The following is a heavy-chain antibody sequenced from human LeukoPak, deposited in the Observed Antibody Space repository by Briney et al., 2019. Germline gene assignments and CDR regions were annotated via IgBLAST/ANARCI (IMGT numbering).Heavy chain of an antibody. Sequence: PGGSLRLSCGASGFIFSKYGMHWVRQAPGKGLEWVAFINDKGVDKNYADSVKGRFTISRDNSKNTLYLQMNSLRAEDTAVYYCARDSGDYEFDYWGQGTLVTVSS. J-gene: IGHJ4*02. V-gene: IGHV3-30*12. CDR3: ARDSGDYEFDY. CDR2: INDKGVDK. D-gene: IGHD4-17*01. CDR1: GFIFSKYG.